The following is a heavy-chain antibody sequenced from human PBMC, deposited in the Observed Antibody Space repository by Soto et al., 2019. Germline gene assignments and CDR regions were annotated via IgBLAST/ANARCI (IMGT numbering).Heavy chain of an antibody. D-gene: IGHD1-1*01. CDR3: ARGKGMEENYYYYGMNV. Sequence: ASVKVSCKASGYTFSTYALHWVRQAPGQGLEWMGWINGGNGHTRYSQKFKDRVTISRDTPASTAYMELSGLRSEDTAVYYCARGKGMEENYYYYGMNVWGQGTTVTVSS. CDR1: GYTFSTYA. J-gene: IGHJ6*02. CDR2: INGGNGHT. V-gene: IGHV1-3*01.